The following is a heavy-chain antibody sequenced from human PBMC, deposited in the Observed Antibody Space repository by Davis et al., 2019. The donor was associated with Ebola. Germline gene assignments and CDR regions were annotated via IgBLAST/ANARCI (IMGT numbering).Heavy chain of an antibody. Sequence: SQTLSLTRVISGDSVPSNSAAWNWIRQSPSRGLEWLGRTYYRSKWYNNYAVSVKSRITINPDTSKNQFSLQLNSVTPEDTAVYYCARVPGRYSSYFDYWGQGTLVTVSS. CDR3: ARVPGRYSSYFDY. J-gene: IGHJ4*02. CDR2: TYYRSKWYN. V-gene: IGHV6-1*01. D-gene: IGHD6-13*01. CDR1: GDSVPSNSAA.